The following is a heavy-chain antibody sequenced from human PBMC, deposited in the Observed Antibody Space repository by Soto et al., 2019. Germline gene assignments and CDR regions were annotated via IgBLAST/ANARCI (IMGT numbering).Heavy chain of an antibody. CDR3: AREPNESYYFDY. CDR2: IRPSGGRT. Sequence: QVHLVQSGAEVKKPGASVKVSCKASGYTFTNYYIHWVRQAPGQGLEWLGIIRPSGGRTEYAQRFPGRVTMDRGKSTGTGHMELTSLTSEDTAVYYCAREPNESYYFDYWGQGTLVTVSS. J-gene: IGHJ4*02. CDR1: GYTFTNYY. V-gene: IGHV1-46*01. D-gene: IGHD5-18*01.